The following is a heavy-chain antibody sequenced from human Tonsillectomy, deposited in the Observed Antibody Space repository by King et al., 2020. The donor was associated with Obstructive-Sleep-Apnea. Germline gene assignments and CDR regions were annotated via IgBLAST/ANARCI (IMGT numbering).Heavy chain of an antibody. CDR1: GFTFSDSY. D-gene: IGHD3-10*01. V-gene: IGHV3-11*01. J-gene: IGHJ4*02. CDR2: ISSRDNII. Sequence: VQLVESGGGLVKPGGSLRLYCAASGFTFSDSYMSWIRQAPGKGLEWVSYISSRDNIIDYAESVKGRFTISRDNAKNSLFLQMNSLRAEDTAVYYCARDQDYYGSGSYSHWGQGILVTVSS. CDR3: ARDQDYYGSGSYSH.